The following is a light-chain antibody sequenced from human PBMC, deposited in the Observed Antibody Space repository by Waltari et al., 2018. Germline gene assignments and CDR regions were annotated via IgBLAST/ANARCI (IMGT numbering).Light chain of an antibody. CDR3: QQFIIYPYT. CDR1: QGITSA. Sequence: AIQLTQYPSSLSASVGDRVSITCRASQGITSALAWYQRKPGKGPKLLIYDASNLEGGVPSRFSGSGSGTEFTLTISSLQPEDFATYFCQQFIIYPYTFGQGTKLEIK. J-gene: IGKJ2*01. CDR2: DAS. V-gene: IGKV1-13*02.